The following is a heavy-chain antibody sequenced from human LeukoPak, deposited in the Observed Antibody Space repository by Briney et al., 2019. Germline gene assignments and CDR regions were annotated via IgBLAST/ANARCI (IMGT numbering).Heavy chain of an antibody. CDR1: GYTFTGYY. CDR2: INPNSGGT. V-gene: IGHV1-2*02. CDR3: ARTISVVTAFDY. J-gene: IGHJ4*02. Sequence: GASVKVSCKASGYTFTGYYMHWVRQAPGQGLEWMGWINPNSGGTNYAQKFQGRVTMTRDTSISTAYMELSRLRSDDTAVYCCARTISVVTAFDYWGQGTLVTVSS. D-gene: IGHD2-21*02.